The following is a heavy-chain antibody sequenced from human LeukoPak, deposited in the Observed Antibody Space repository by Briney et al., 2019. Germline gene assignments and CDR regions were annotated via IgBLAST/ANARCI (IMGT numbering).Heavy chain of an antibody. CDR3: ARDKYCSSTTCYGLSAFDT. CDR2: IYTSGST. J-gene: IGHJ3*02. Sequence: PSETLSLTCTVSGGSISSNYWSWIRQPAGKGLEWIGRIYTSGSTNYNPSLKSRVTMSVDTSKNQVSLRLTSVTAADTAVYYCARDKYCSSTTCYGLSAFDTWGQGTMVTVSS. V-gene: IGHV4-4*07. CDR1: GGSISSNY. D-gene: IGHD2-2*01.